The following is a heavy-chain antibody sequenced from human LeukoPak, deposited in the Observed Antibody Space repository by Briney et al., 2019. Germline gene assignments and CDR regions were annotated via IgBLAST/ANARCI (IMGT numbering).Heavy chain of an antibody. J-gene: IGHJ4*02. Sequence: PGGSLRLSCAASGFTFSSYWMHWVRQAPGKGLVWVSSIKSDGSSTKYADSVKGRLTISRDNAKNTLYLQMNSLRAEDTAVYYCATAGPSPEYWGQGTLVTVSS. V-gene: IGHV3-74*01. CDR2: IKSDGSST. CDR1: GFTFSSYW. CDR3: ATAGPSPEY.